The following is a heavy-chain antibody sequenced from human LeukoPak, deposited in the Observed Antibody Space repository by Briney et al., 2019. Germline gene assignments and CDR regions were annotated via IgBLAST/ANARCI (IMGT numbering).Heavy chain of an antibody. CDR3: ARYKYHFDC. D-gene: IGHD1-14*01. CDR2: INPKSGGA. Sequence: ASVKVSCKASGYTFTGYYIHWVRQAPGQGLEWMGWINPKSGGANYGQTFQGRVTMTRDTSTSTAYMELSRVTSDDTAVYYCARYKYHFDCWGQGTLVTVSS. V-gene: IGHV1-2*02. CDR1: GYTFTGYY. J-gene: IGHJ4*02.